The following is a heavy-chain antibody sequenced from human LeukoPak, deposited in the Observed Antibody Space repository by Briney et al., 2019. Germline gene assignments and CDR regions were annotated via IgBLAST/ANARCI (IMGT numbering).Heavy chain of an antibody. V-gene: IGHV3-74*01. CDR2: INSDGINT. Sequence: PGGSLRLSCAASGFTFSNYWMHWVRQAPGKGLVWVSRINSDGINTSYADSVKGRFTISRDNAKNTLYLQMNSLRAEDTAVYYCARERIVGATCFDYWGQGTLVTVSS. D-gene: IGHD1-26*01. CDR3: ARERIVGATCFDY. CDR1: GFTFSNYW. J-gene: IGHJ4*02.